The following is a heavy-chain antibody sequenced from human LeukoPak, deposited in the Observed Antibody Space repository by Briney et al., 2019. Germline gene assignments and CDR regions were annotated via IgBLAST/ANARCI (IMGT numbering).Heavy chain of an antibody. CDR3: ARASGGYCSSTRCYGGRWFDP. D-gene: IGHD2-2*01. Sequence: ASVKVSCKASGYTFTIYDINWVRQATGQGLEWMVWMNPNSGNTGYAQKFQGRVTMTRNTSTSTAYMELSSLRSEDTAVYYCARASGGYCSSTRCYGGRWFDPWGQGTLVTVSS. J-gene: IGHJ5*02. CDR1: GYTFTIYD. CDR2: MNPNSGNT. V-gene: IGHV1-8*01.